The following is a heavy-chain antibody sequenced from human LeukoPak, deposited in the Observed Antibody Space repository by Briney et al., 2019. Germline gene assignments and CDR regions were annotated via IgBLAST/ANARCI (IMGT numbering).Heavy chain of an antibody. D-gene: IGHD7-27*01. CDR3: ARAWGSHSADY. J-gene: IGHJ4*02. CDR2: IYYSGST. V-gene: IGHV4-31*03. Sequence: ASETLSLTCTVSGGSISSGGYYWSWIRQHPGKGLEWIGYIYYSGSTYYNPSLKSRVTISVDTSKNQFSLKPSSVTAADTAVYYCARAWGSHSADYWGQGTLVTVSS. CDR1: GGSISSGGYY.